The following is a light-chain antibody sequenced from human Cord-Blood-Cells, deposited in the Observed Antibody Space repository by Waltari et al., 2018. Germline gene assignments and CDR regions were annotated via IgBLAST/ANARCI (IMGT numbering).Light chain of an antibody. Sequence: VMTQSPLSLPVTPGEPASIACMSSQSPLHSNGYYYFDWYLQKPGQSPQLLLYLGSNRASGVPERFSGSGSGTDFSVKIRRVEAEDVGVYYCMQALQTPWTFGQGTKVEIK. V-gene: IGKV2-28*01. CDR1: QSPLHSNGYYY. CDR2: LGS. CDR3: MQALQTPWT. J-gene: IGKJ1*01.